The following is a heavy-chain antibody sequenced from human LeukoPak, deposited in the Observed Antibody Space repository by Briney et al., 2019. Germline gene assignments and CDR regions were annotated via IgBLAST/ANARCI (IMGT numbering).Heavy chain of an antibody. CDR2: INHSGNS. Sequence: SETLSLTCAVYGGSFSAYYWSWIRQPPGKGLEWIGEINHSGNSNYNPPPKSRVTISVDTSKNQFSLKLSSVTAADTAVYYCASSMYYYDSSGYYYPGNWFDPWGQGTLVTVSS. CDR1: GGSFSAYY. D-gene: IGHD3-22*01. J-gene: IGHJ5*02. CDR3: ASSMYYYDSSGYYYPGNWFDP. V-gene: IGHV4-34*01.